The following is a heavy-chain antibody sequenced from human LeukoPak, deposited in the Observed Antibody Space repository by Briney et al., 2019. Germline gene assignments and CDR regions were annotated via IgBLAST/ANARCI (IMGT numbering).Heavy chain of an antibody. J-gene: IGHJ4*02. D-gene: IGHD3-22*01. V-gene: IGHV4-39*01. CDR2: INYSGST. CDR1: GGSISSTGYY. CDR3: AAYYYDSRGYFD. Sequence: SETLSLTCTVSGGSISSTGYYWGWSRQPPGKGLEWIGTINYSGSTYYNPSLKSRVTISADTSKTQFSLKLTTVAAADTAVYYCAAYYYDSRGYFDWGQGTLVTVSS.